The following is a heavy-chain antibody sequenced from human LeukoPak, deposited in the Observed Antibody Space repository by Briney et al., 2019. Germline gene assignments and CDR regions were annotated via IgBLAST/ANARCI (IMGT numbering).Heavy chain of an antibody. CDR2: IKQDGSDK. CDR3: ARGYCTGSSCSRSY. V-gene: IGHV3-7*01. J-gene: IGHJ4*02. Sequence: EGSLRLSCAASGFTFRIYWMNWVRQAPGKGLEWLANIKQDGSDKNYVDSVKGRFIISRDNAKNSLYLQMNSLRAEDTAVYYCARGYCTGSSCSRSYWGQGTLVTVSS. D-gene: IGHD2-2*01. CDR1: GFTFRIYW.